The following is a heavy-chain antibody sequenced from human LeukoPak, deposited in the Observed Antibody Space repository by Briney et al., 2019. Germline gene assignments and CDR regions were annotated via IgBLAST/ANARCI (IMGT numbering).Heavy chain of an antibody. CDR3: AELGITMIGGV. CDR2: ISSSGSTI. V-gene: IGHV3-48*03. J-gene: IGHJ6*04. Sequence: GGSLRLSCAASGFTFSSYEMNWVRQAPGKGLEWVSYISSSGSTIYYADSVKGRFAISRDNAKNSLYLQMNSLRAEDTAVYYCAELGITMIGGVWGKGTTVTVSS. CDR1: GFTFSSYE. D-gene: IGHD3-10*02.